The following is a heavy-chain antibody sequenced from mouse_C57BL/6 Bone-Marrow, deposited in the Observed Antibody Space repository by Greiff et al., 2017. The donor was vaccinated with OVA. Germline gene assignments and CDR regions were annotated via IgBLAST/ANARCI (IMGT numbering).Heavy chain of an antibody. CDR2: IYPGDGDT. J-gene: IGHJ4*01. Sequence: VQLQQSGPELVKPGASVKISCKASGYAFSSSWMNWVKQRPGKGLEWIGRIYPGDGDTNYNGKFKGKATLTADKSSSTAYMQLSSLTSEDSAVSDCAGRKGCAKGYWGQGTSVTVSS. CDR1: GYAFSSSW. D-gene: IGHD3-3*01. V-gene: IGHV1-82*01. CDR3: AGRKGCAKGY.